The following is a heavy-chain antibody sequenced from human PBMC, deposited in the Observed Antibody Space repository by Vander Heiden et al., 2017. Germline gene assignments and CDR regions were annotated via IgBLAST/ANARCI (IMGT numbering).Heavy chain of an antibody. J-gene: IGHJ6*02. D-gene: IGHD6-13*01. V-gene: IGHV1-8*01. CDR3: ARGVGIAAAEGMDV. Sequence: QVQLVQSGAEVKKPGASVTVSCKASGYNFTSYDINWGRQATGQGLEGMGWMNPNSGNTGYAQKFQGRVTMTRNTSISTAYMELSSLRSEDTAVYYCARGVGIAAAEGMDVWGQGTTVTVSS. CDR2: MNPNSGNT. CDR1: GYNFTSYD.